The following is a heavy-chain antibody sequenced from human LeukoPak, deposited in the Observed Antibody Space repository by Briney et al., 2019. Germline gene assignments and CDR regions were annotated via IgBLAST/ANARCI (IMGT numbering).Heavy chain of an antibody. Sequence: GGSLRLSCAASGFTFSNYGMHWVRQAPGKGLEWVAVISYDGSNKYYADSVKGRFTISRDNSKNTLYLQMNSLRAEGTAVYYCAKDSRTRVKDFDYWGQGTLVTVSS. CDR1: GFTFSNYG. CDR2: ISYDGSNK. J-gene: IGHJ4*02. CDR3: AKDSRTRVKDFDY. V-gene: IGHV3-30*18. D-gene: IGHD1-1*01.